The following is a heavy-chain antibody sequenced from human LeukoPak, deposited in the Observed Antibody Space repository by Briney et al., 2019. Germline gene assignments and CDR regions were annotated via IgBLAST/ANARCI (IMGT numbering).Heavy chain of an antibody. J-gene: IGHJ4*02. Sequence: ASVKVSCKASGGTFSSYAISRVRQAPGQGLEWMGRIIPILGIANYAQKFQGRVTITADKSTSTAYMELSSLRSEDTAVYYCARDQGTIAVAGPIDYWGQGTLVTVSS. CDR1: GGTFSSYA. D-gene: IGHD6-19*01. CDR3: ARDQGTIAVAGPIDY. V-gene: IGHV1-69*04. CDR2: IIPILGIA.